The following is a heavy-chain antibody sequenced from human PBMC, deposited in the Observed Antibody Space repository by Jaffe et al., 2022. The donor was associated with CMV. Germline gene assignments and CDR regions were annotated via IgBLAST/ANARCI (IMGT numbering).Heavy chain of an antibody. J-gene: IGHJ6*03. D-gene: IGHD3-10*01. CDR3: AHMRKSLVRGKAIYYYYYMDV. CDR1: GFSLSTSGVG. CDR2: IYWDDDK. V-gene: IGHV2-5*02. Sequence: QITLKESGPTLVKPTQTLTLTCTFSGFSLSTSGVGVGWIRQPPGKALEWLALIYWDDDKRYSPSLKSRLTITKDTSKNQVVLTMTNMDPVDTATYYCAHMRKSLVRGKAIYYYYYMDVWGKGTTVTVSS.